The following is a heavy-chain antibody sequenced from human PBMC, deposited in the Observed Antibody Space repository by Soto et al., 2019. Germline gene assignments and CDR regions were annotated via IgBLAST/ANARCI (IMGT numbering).Heavy chain of an antibody. Sequence: SVKVSCKASGGTFSGYAISWVRQAPGQGLEWMGGIIPIFGTANYAQKFQGRVTITADESTSTAYMELSSLRSEDTAVYYCARDRGHSSSWYAYYYYYYGMDVWGQGTTVTVSS. CDR3: ARDRGHSSSWYAYYYYYYGMDV. CDR2: IIPIFGTA. V-gene: IGHV1-69*13. D-gene: IGHD6-13*01. CDR1: GGTFSGYA. J-gene: IGHJ6*02.